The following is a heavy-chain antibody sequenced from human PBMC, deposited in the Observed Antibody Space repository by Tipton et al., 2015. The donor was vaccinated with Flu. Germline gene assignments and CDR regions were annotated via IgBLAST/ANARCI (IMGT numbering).Heavy chain of an antibody. Sequence: GSLRLSCAASGFTFSSYSMNWVRQAPGKGLEWVSSISSSSSYIYYADSVKGRFTISRDNAKNSLYLQMNSLRAEDTAVYYCARVFEWEPQAGDAFDIWGQGTMVTVSS. V-gene: IGHV3-21*01. D-gene: IGHD1-26*01. J-gene: IGHJ3*02. CDR3: ARVFEWEPQAGDAFDI. CDR1: GFTFSSYS. CDR2: ISSSSSYI.